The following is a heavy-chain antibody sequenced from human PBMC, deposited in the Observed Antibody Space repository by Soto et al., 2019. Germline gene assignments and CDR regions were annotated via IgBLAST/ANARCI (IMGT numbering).Heavy chain of an antibody. CDR2: MYYSGSI. V-gene: IGHV4-39*02. CDR3: AREVGSVAPRHYHYSMDV. D-gene: IGHD6-6*01. J-gene: IGHJ6*02. Sequence: QLQLQESGPGLVKPSETLSLTCTVSGGSISSRNYCWGWIRQPPGKGLEWIGTMYYSGSIYYNPSLKSRVTIFVDTPKNQFSLKLSSVTAADTAVYYCAREVGSVAPRHYHYSMDVWGQGTTVTVSS. CDR1: GGSISSRNYC.